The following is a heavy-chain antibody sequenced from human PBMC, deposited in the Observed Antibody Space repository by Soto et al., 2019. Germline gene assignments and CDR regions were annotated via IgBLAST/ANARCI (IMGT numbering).Heavy chain of an antibody. CDR1: GGSISSGGYY. CDR2: IYYSGST. V-gene: IGHV4-31*03. J-gene: IGHJ4*02. D-gene: IGHD5-12*01. Sequence: TLSLTCTVSGGSISSGGYYWSCIRQHPGKGLEWIGYIYYSGSTYYNPSLKRRVNISVDTSKNQFSLKLSSVTAADTAVYYCARGVDIVAGYWGQGTLVTVSS. CDR3: ARGVDIVAGY.